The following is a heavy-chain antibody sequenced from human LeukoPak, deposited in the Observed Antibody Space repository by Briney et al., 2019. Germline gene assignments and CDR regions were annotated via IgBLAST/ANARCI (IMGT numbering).Heavy chain of an antibody. Sequence: GGSLRLSCAASGFIFSNAWMTWVRQAPGKGLEWVGRIYRNADGGTTDYAAPVKGRFTISRDDSKNTLYLQMNSLKTEDTAVYYCTTDSYCSTTTCYASSNYYYGLDAWGQGTSDTVSS. J-gene: IGHJ6*02. CDR2: IYRNADGGTT. V-gene: IGHV3-15*05. CDR3: TTDSYCSTTTCYASSNYYYGLDA. D-gene: IGHD2-2*01. CDR1: GFIFSNAW.